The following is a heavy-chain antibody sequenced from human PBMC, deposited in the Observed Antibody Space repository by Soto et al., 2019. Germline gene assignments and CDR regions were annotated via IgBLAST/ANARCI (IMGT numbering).Heavy chain of an antibody. V-gene: IGHV3-23*01. Sequence: DVQLLESGGGLAQRGGSLRLSCAASGFSFSTYGMTWVRQAPGKGLEWVSSGGSGGSTYYADSVKGRFTISRDNSKNTLYLRMNSLRAEDTAVYYCVKFRGRAYHYYYMDVWGNGTTVTVSS. CDR2: GGSGGST. CDR1: GFSFSTYG. CDR3: VKFRGRAYHYYYMDV. D-gene: IGHD3-16*01. J-gene: IGHJ6*03.